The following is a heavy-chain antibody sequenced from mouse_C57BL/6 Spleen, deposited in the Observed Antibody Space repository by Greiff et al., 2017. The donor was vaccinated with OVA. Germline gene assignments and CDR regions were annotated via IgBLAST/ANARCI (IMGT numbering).Heavy chain of an antibody. J-gene: IGHJ4*01. Sequence: VQLQQSGPGLVQPSQSLSITCTVSGFSLTSYGVHWVRQSPGKGLEWLGVIWSGGSTDYNAAFISRLSISKDNSKSQVFFKMNSLQADDTAIYYCANIYYYGSSYEGYYAMDYWGQGTSVTVAS. D-gene: IGHD1-1*01. CDR1: GFSLTSYG. CDR3: ANIYYYGSSYEGYYAMDY. CDR2: IWSGGST. V-gene: IGHV2-2*01.